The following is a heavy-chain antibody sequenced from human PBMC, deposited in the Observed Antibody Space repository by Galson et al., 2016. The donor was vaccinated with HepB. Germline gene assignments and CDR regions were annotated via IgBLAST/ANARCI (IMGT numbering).Heavy chain of an antibody. D-gene: IGHD6-19*01. J-gene: IGHJ4*02. V-gene: IGHV3-23*01. CDR1: GFAFTFYA. CDR3: ARGVSKYNSGWYFDY. Sequence: SLRLSCAASGFAFTFYAMNWVRQTPGKGLEWVASITASGTTTHYADSVEGRFTVSRDSSKKMLFLQMNSLRVEDTAVYYCARGVSKYNSGWYFDYWGQGTLVTVSS. CDR2: ITASGTTT.